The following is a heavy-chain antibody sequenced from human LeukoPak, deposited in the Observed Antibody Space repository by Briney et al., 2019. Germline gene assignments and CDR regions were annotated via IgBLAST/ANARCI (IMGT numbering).Heavy chain of an antibody. D-gene: IGHD3-22*01. J-gene: IGHJ4*02. CDR2: INPNSGGT. V-gene: IGHV1-2*06. Sequence: GASVKVSYKTSGYTITGYYMHWVRQAPGQGLEWMGRINPNSGGTNYAQKFQGRVTMTRDTSISTAYMELSRLRSDDTAVYYCARGGKNYYDSSGYYSLFDYWGQGTLVTVSS. CDR3: ARGGKNYYDSSGYYSLFDY. CDR1: GYTITGYY.